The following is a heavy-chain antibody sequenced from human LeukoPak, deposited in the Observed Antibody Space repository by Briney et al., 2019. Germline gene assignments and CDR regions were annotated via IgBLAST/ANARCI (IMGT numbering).Heavy chain of an antibody. Sequence: PGGSLRLSCAASGFTFSDYYMDWVRQAPGKGLEWVSAISGSGHRTYYADSVKGRFTISRDNSKNTLYLQMNSLRAEDTAVYYCAKDLSIAVAGTNVDYWGQGTLVTVSS. CDR1: GFTFSDYY. CDR3: AKDLSIAVAGTNVDY. CDR2: ISGSGHRT. V-gene: IGHV3-23*01. D-gene: IGHD6-19*01. J-gene: IGHJ4*02.